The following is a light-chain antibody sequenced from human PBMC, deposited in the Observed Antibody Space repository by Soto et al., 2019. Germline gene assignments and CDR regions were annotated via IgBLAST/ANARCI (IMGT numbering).Light chain of an antibody. CDR2: GAS. J-gene: IGKJ3*01. CDR3: QQYNNWSSFT. CDR1: PSVSSN. V-gene: IGKV3-15*01. Sequence: EIVMTQSPATLSVSPGERATLSCRASPSVSSNLAWYQQKPGQAPRLLIYGASTRATGIPARFSGSGSGTEFTLTISSLQSEDFAVYYCQQYNNWSSFTFGPGTKVDIK.